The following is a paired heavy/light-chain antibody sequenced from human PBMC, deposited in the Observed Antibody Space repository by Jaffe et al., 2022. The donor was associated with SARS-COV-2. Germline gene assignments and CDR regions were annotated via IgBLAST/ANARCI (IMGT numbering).Light chain of an antibody. V-gene: IGKV1-27*01. CDR3: QKYTTGPPDTYT. CDR2: AVS. Sequence: DIQMTQSPSSLSASVGDRVTITCRASQAINNYVAWYQQKPAKVPKLLIYAVSTLQSGVPSRFSGSGSGTDFTLTISGLQPEDIATYYCQKYTTGPPDTYTFGQGTKLEIK. J-gene: IGKJ2*01. CDR1: QAINNY.
Heavy chain of an antibody. Sequence: EVHLVESGGGLVQPGGSLRLTCVGSGFTFSDYDMHWVRQRTGGGLEWVSSIGTLADTFYPGSVRGRFTISRENVKNSLYLQMNSLRVEDTAVYHCVRANTLKGVAPGAFDIWGQGTKVTVSS. D-gene: IGHD3-22*01. V-gene: IGHV3-13*01. CDR2: IGTLADT. CDR1: GFTFSDYD. J-gene: IGHJ3*02. CDR3: VRANTLKGVAPGAFDI.